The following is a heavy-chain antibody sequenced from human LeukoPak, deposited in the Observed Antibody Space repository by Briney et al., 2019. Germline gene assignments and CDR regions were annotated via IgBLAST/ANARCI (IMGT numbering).Heavy chain of an antibody. CDR1: GFTFSRHS. CDR2: ISGSGGST. D-gene: IGHD3-10*01. J-gene: IGHJ6*03. CDR3: AKMRITMVRGVNYYYYYMDV. V-gene: IGHV3-23*01. Sequence: GGSLRLSCAASGFTFSRHSINWVPQAPGKGLEWVSAISGSGGSTYYADSVKGRFTISRDNSKNTLYLQMNSLRAEDTAVYYCAKMRITMVRGVNYYYYYMDVWGKGTTVTISS.